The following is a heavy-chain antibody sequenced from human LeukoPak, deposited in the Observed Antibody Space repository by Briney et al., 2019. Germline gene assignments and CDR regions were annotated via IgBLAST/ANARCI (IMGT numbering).Heavy chain of an antibody. D-gene: IGHD4-17*01. CDR2: IIPIFGTA. J-gene: IGHJ6*03. Sequence: SVKVSCXASGGTFSSYAISWVRQAPGQGLEWMGRIIPIFGTANYAQKFQGRVTITTDESTSTAYMELSSLRSEDTAVYYCARGRTTVEPPDYYYYYMDVWGKGTTVTVSS. CDR3: ARGRTTVEPPDYYYYYMDV. V-gene: IGHV1-69*05. CDR1: GGTFSSYA.